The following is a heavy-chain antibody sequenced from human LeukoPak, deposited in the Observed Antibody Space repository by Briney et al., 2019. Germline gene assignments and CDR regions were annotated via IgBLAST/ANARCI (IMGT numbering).Heavy chain of an antibody. Sequence: GESLKISCKGSGYSFTSYWIGWVRQMPGKGLEWMGIIYPGDSDTRYSPSFQGQATISADKSISTAYLQWSSRKASYTAMYYCARRRIVGTMDYWCQGSVVTVSS. D-gene: IGHD1-26*01. CDR1: GYSFTSYW. CDR2: IYPGDSDT. V-gene: IGHV5-51*01. CDR3: ARRRIVGTMDY. J-gene: IGHJ4*02.